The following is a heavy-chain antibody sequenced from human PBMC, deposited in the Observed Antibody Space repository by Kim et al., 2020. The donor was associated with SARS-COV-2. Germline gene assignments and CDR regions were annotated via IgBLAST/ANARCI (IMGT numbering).Heavy chain of an antibody. Sequence: GGSLRLSCAASGFTFSSYGMHWVRQAPGKGLEWVAVISYDGSNKYYADSVKGRFTISRDNSKNTLYLQMNSLRAEDTAVYYCAKEGVSGSYTDWYFDLWGRGTLVTVSS. CDR1: GFTFSSYG. V-gene: IGHV3-30*18. J-gene: IGHJ2*01. CDR2: ISYDGSNK. CDR3: AKEGVSGSYTDWYFDL. D-gene: IGHD3-10*01.